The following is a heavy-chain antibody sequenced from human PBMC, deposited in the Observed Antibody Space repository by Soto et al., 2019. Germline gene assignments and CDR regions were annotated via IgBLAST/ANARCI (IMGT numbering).Heavy chain of an antibody. J-gene: IGHJ4*02. D-gene: IGHD2-15*01. V-gene: IGHV1-18*01. CDR2: TSTNNGDT. CDR1: GYTFTTFG. CDR3: GREYCRGGRCCSPDY. Sequence: QVQLVQSGAEVKPPGASVKVSCKASGYTFTTFGISWVRQAPGQGLEWMGWTSTNNGDTYYAPRFQGRVTVTKDTSPRTAYMELRSLGSDDTAVYYCGREYCRGGRCCSPDYWGQGTLVTVSS.